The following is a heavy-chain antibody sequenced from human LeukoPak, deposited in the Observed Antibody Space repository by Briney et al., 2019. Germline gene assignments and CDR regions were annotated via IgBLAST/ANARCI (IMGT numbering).Heavy chain of an antibody. D-gene: IGHD2-2*02. CDR2: IYCSGST. J-gene: IGHJ4*02. Sequence: PSETLSLTCTVSGGSISSSSYYWGWVRQPPGKGLEWIGSIYCSGSTYYNPSLKSRVTISLDTSKNQFSLKLSSVTAADTAVYYCAKDLSSTSCYRHGVCYTYFDYWGQGTLVTVSS. CDR1: GGSISSSSYY. V-gene: IGHV4-39*02. CDR3: AKDLSSTSCYRHGVCYTYFDY.